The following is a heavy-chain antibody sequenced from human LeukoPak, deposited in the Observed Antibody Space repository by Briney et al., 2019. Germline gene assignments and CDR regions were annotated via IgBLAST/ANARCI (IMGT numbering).Heavy chain of an antibody. CDR1: GFTFSAYG. CDR2: ISNDGVSE. Sequence: PWRSLRLSCVTSGFTFSAYGMQWVRQAPGKGLEWVAVISNDGVSEHYADSVRGRFTVSRDNLKNTLYLQMNNLRPEDTAVYYCARPNRDYYYYYGMNVWGQGTTVIVTS. V-gene: IGHV3-30*03. J-gene: IGHJ6*02. CDR3: ARPNRDYYYYYGMNV. D-gene: IGHD2-8*01.